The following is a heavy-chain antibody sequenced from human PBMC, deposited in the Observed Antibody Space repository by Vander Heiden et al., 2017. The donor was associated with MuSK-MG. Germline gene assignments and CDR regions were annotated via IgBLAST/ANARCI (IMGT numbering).Heavy chain of an antibody. J-gene: IGHJ3*02. CDR2: ISSSSSYI. CDR3: ARGLRAHDAFDI. Sequence: EVQLVESGGGLVKPGGSLRLSFAASGFTFSRYSMNWVRQAPGKGLEWVSSISSSSSYIYYADSVKGRFTISRDNAKNSLYLQMNSLRAEDTAVYYCARGLRAHDAFDIWGQGTMVTVSS. CDR1: GFTFSRYS. V-gene: IGHV3-21*01.